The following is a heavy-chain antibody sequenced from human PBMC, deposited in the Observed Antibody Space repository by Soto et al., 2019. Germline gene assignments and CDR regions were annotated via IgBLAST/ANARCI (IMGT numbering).Heavy chain of an antibody. CDR2: ISYDGSNK. Sequence: HPGGSLRLSCAASGFTFSSYAMHWVRQAPGKGLEWVAVISYDGSNKYYADSVKGRFTISRDNSKNTLYLQMNSLRAEDTAVYYCARDQDVYSISIHVPYGIDGWGQGNTVTVSS. J-gene: IGHJ6*02. V-gene: IGHV3-30-3*01. CDR3: ARDQDVYSISIHVPYGIDG. CDR1: GFTFSSYA. D-gene: IGHD2-2*01.